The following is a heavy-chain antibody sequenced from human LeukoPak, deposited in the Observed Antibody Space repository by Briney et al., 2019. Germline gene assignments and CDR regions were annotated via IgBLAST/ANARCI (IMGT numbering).Heavy chain of an antibody. D-gene: IGHD6-13*01. CDR1: GGSISSYY. V-gene: IGHV4-4*09. J-gene: IGHJ4*02. CDR2: IYTSGST. Sequence: SETLSLTCTVSGGSISSYYWSWIRQPPGKGLEWIGYIYTSGSTYYNPSLKSRVTISVDTSKNQFSLKLSSVTAADTAVYYCARVTAAAGTIDYWGQGTLVTVSS. CDR3: ARVTAAAGTIDY.